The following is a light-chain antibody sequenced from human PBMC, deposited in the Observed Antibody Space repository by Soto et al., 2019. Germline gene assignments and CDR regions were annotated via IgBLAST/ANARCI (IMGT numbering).Light chain of an antibody. V-gene: IGKV1-27*01. Sequence: DIQLTQSPSFLSASVADRVTITCRASQGISNYLAWYQQKPGKVPKLLIYSASSLQCGVPSRFSGSGSGTDFTLTISSLQPDDVATYYCQQYNSDSWTFGQGTKVDIK. CDR3: QQYNSDSWT. J-gene: IGKJ1*01. CDR1: QGISNY. CDR2: SAS.